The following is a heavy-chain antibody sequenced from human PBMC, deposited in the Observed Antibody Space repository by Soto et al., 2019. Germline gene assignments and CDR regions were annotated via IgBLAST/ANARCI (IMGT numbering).Heavy chain of an antibody. Sequence: QVQLQESGPGLVKPSETLSLTCTVSGGSISSYYWSWIRQSPGKGLEWIGYIHYSGSTKSNPSLKRRVTISVDTSRNHVSLKLSSVTAADSAVYFCARARYQLLHPYYYGMDVWGQGTTVTVSS. CDR2: IHYSGST. CDR1: GGSISSYY. CDR3: ARARYQLLHPYYYGMDV. D-gene: IGHD2-2*01. V-gene: IGHV4-59*01. J-gene: IGHJ6*02.